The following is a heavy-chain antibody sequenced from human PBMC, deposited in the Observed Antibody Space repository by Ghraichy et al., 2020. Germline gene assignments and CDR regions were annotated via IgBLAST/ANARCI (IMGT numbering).Heavy chain of an antibody. D-gene: IGHD5-24*01. J-gene: IGHJ4*02. V-gene: IGHV4-59*01. CDR2: IYYSGST. Sequence: SETLSLTCTVSGGSISSYYWSWIRQPPGKGLEWIGYIYYSGSTNYNPSLKSRATISVDTSKNQFSLKLSSVTAADTAVYYCARAGRWLQNDWYFDYWGQGTLVTVSS. CDR3: ARAGRWLQNDWYFDY. CDR1: GGSISSYY.